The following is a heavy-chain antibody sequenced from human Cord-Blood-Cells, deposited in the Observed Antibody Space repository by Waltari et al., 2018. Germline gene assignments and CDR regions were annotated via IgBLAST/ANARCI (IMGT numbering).Heavy chain of an antibody. CDR1: GGSISSSSYY. CDR2: IYYSGST. CDR3: ARRGYCSGGSCYGLYYFDY. D-gene: IGHD2-15*01. Sequence: QLQLQESGPGLVKPSETLSLTCTVSGGSISSSSYYWGWIRQHPGKGLEWIGSIYYSGSTYYNPSLKSRVTISVDTSKNQFSLKLSSVTAADTAVYYCARRGYCSGGSCYGLYYFDYWGQGTLVTVSS. J-gene: IGHJ4*02. V-gene: IGHV4-39*01.